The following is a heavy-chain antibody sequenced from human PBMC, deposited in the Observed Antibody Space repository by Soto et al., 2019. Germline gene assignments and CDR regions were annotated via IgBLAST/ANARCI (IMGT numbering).Heavy chain of an antibody. J-gene: IGHJ4*02. D-gene: IGHD5-12*01. CDR2: VKDGGST. Sequence: QVQLQQWGAGLLKPSETLSLTCTVNGGSLTGYYWSWIRQPPGKGLEWIGEVKDGGSTNYSPSLRGXXSXSXXTSKNHFSRGLNSVTAADTAVYFCARGQEGIVATHWDQGALVTVSS. CDR3: ARGQEGIVATH. V-gene: IGHV4-34*01. CDR1: GGSLTGYY.